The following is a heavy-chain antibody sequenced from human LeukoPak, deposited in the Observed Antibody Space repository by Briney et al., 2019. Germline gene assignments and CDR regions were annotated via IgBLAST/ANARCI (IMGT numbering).Heavy chain of an antibody. V-gene: IGHV3-30-3*01. Sequence: PGGSLRLSCAASGFTFSSYSIHWVRQAPGKGLEWVAVVSYDGSSENYADSVKGRFTISRDNSKNTLYLQMNSLRAEDTAVYYCARDAAAAGTGLYYYYGMDVWGQGPTVTVSS. CDR1: GFTFSSYS. D-gene: IGHD6-13*01. J-gene: IGHJ6*02. CDR3: ARDAAAAGTGLYYYYGMDV. CDR2: VSYDGSSE.